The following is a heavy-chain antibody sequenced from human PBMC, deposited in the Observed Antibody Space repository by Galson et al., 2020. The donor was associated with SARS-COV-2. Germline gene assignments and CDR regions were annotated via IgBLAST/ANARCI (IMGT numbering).Heavy chain of an antibody. CDR2: SSAYNGNT. CDR1: DYTYTSYG. V-gene: IGHV1-18*01. CDR3: ASGLFSAVAVDY. Sequence: ASVNVSCKASDYTYTSYGISWVRQAPGQELEWKGWSSAYNGNTNYAQKLQGRVTMTTDTSTSTAYMELRSLRSDDTAVYYCASGLFSAVAVDYWGHGTLVTVSS. D-gene: IGHD6-19*01. J-gene: IGHJ4*01.